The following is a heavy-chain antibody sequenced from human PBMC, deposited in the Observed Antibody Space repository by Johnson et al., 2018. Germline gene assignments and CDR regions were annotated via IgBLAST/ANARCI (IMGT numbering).Heavy chain of an antibody. CDR3: ARVSYYYGMDV. J-gene: IGHJ6*02. V-gene: IGHV3-23*04. CDR1: GFTSGNYA. CDR2: MSSSGGGT. Sequence: VQLVQSGGGLVQPEGSLRLSCAASGFTSGNYAMGWVRQAPGKGLEWVSIMSSSGGGTYHADPVKGRFTLSRDNAKNSLYLQMNSLRAEDTAVYYCARVSYYYGMDVWGQGTTVTVSS.